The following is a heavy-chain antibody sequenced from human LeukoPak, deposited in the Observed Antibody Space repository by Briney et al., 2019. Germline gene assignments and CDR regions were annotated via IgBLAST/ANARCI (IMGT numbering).Heavy chain of an antibody. V-gene: IGHV4-34*01. CDR3: ARRINVLRYFDWQKLTRNDAFDI. J-gene: IGHJ3*02. CDR2: INHNGST. CDR1: GGSFSGYY. Sequence: SETLSLTCAVYGGSFSGYYWSWIRQPPGKGLEWIGEINHNGSTNYNPSLKSRVTISVDTSKNQFSLKLSSVTAADTAVYYCARRINVLRYFDWQKLTRNDAFDIWGQGTMVTVSS. D-gene: IGHD3-9*01.